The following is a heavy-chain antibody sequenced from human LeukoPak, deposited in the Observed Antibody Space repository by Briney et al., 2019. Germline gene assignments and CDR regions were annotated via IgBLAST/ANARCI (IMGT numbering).Heavy chain of an antibody. CDR3: ARGGGWSLDY. Sequence: GGSLRLSCAASGFTSSIYSLTWVRQAPGKGLEWVSYISSSGTTRYYADSVKGRFTISRDNAKNSVYLQMNSLRDEDTAVYYCARGGGWSLDYWGQGTLVTVSS. CDR1: GFTSSIYS. D-gene: IGHD6-19*01. CDR2: ISSSGTTR. J-gene: IGHJ4*02. V-gene: IGHV3-48*02.